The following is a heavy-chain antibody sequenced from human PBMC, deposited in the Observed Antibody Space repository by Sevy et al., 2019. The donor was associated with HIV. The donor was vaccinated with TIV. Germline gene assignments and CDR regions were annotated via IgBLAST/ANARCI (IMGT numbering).Heavy chain of an antibody. CDR3: AKAGGINWFYYYYGMDV. CDR2: ISGFGDKT. D-gene: IGHD1-1*01. J-gene: IGHJ6*02. Sequence: GGSLRLSCAVSGVTFSDYAMSWVRQAPGKGLEWVSFISGFGDKTYYADSVRGRFTISRDNSKNTLHLQMNSLRAEDTTVYCCAKAGGINWFYYYYGMDVWGQGTTVTVSS. V-gene: IGHV3-23*01. CDR1: GVTFSDYA.